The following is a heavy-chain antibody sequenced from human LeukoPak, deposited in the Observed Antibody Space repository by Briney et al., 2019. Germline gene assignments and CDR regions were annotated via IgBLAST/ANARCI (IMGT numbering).Heavy chain of an antibody. D-gene: IGHD3-9*01. CDR2: INPNSGGT. V-gene: IGHV1-2*02. Sequence: GASVKVSCKASGYTFTGYYMHWVRQAPGQGLEWMGWINPNSGGTNYAQKFQGRVTMTRDTSISTAYMELSRLRSDDRAVYYCARVLRYFDWVEAKNNWFDPWGQRTLVTVSS. J-gene: IGHJ5*02. CDR3: ARVLRYFDWVEAKNNWFDP. CDR1: GYTFTGYY.